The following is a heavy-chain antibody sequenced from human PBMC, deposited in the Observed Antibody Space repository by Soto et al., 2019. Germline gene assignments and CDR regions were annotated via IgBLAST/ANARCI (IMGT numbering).Heavy chain of an antibody. CDR1: GDTFTTNS. V-gene: IGHV1-69*06. J-gene: IGHJ4*02. D-gene: IGHD2-8*01. CDR3: ASGLLYATNYFDY. CDR2: IIPVVGTT. Sequence: QVQLVQSGAEVKKPGSSVKVSCKASGDTFTTNSLNWVRQAPGQGLEWMGGIIPVVGTTKYAQKYQDRVTITGDKSTNTADMELSSLRSDETAVYYFASGLLYATNYFDYWGQGTRVTVNS.